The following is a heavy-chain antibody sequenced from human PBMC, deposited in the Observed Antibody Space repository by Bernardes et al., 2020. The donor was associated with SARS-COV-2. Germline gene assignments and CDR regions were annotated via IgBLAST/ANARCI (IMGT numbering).Heavy chain of an antibody. CDR1: GGSISSYY. Sequence: SETLSLTCTVSGGSISSYYWSWIRQPPGKGLEWIGYIYYSGSTNYNPSLKSRVTISVDTSKNQFSLKLSSVTAADTAVYYCALTSVVPWAFNIWGQGSMVTVSS. D-gene: IGHD2-15*01. V-gene: IGHV4-59*01. CDR3: ALTSVVPWAFNI. J-gene: IGHJ3*02. CDR2: IYYSGST.